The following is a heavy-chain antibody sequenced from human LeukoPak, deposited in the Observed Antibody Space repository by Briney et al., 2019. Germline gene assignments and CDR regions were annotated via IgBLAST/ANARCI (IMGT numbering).Heavy chain of an antibody. D-gene: IGHD6-19*01. CDR3: ARPHPLAVAGRFDY. V-gene: IGHV4-59*12. CDR1: GGSINGYY. CDR2: MYYSGST. Sequence: SETLSLTCTVSGGSINGYYWTWIRLPPGKELEWIGYMYYSGSTNYNPSLKSRVTMSVDTPKNQFSLRLSSVTAADTAVYYCARPHPLAVAGRFDYWGQGTLVTVSS. J-gene: IGHJ4*02.